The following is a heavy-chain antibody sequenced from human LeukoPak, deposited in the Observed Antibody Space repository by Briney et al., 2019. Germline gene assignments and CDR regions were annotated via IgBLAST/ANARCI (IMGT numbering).Heavy chain of an antibody. J-gene: IGHJ4*02. V-gene: IGHV4-34*01. CDR1: GGSFSGYY. D-gene: IGHD4-23*01. CDR2: INHSGST. CDR3: ARLGPGNSEVDY. Sequence: SETLSLTCAVYGGSFSGYYWSWIRQPPGKGLEWIGEINHSGSTNYNPSLNSRVTISVDTSKNQFSLKLSSVTAAYTAVYYCARLGPGNSEVDYWGQGTLVTVSS.